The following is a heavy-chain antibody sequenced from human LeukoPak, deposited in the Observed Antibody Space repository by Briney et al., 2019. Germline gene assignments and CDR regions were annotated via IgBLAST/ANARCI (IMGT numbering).Heavy chain of an antibody. CDR1: GGSTSNYY. D-gene: IGHD1/OR15-1a*01. CDR2: IYYSGST. CDR3: ARRSTNGPPYYLEY. V-gene: IGHV4-59*08. J-gene: IGHJ4*02. Sequence: SETLSLTCTVSGGSTSNYYWTWIRQPPGKGLEWIGYIYYSGSTNYNPSLKSRVSISVDTSNNQFSLKLNSVTAADTAVYYCARRSTNGPPYYLEYWGQGTPVTVSS.